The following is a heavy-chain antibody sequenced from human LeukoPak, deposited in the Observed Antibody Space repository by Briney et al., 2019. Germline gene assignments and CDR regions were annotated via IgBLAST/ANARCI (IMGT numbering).Heavy chain of an antibody. J-gene: IGHJ4*02. Sequence: ESGPTLVKPSETLSLTCTVSGGSISSGSYYWSWIRQPAGKGLEWIGRIYTSGSTNYNPSLKSRVTISVDTSKNQFSLKLSSVTAADTAVYYCAREGELAGYFDYWGQGTLVTVSS. CDR3: AREGELAGYFDY. V-gene: IGHV4-61*02. D-gene: IGHD1-26*01. CDR1: GGSISSGSYY. CDR2: IYTSGST.